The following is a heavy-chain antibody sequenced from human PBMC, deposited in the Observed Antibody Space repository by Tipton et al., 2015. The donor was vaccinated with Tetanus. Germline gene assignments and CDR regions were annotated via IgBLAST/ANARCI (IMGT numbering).Heavy chain of an antibody. CDR1: GYTFPDYG. CDR3: ARGGGYGGSGQLRYFGH. CDR2: ITAYNGNT. Sequence: QSGAEVKRPGASVRVSCKTSGYTFPDYGIVWVWQAPGQGLEWMAWITAYNGNTYTARKVQGRLAMTTDTSTNTAYMELRSLTSDDSAVYYSARGGGYGGSGQLRYFGHWGQGSLVSVSS. V-gene: IGHV1-18*01. J-gene: IGHJ5*02. D-gene: IGHD5-12*01.